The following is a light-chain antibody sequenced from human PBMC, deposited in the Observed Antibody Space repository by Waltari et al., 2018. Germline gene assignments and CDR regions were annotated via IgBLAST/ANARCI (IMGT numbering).Light chain of an antibody. Sequence: DIVLPQSPVTLSLSLGERATVSCRASQSVSRALAWYQQKPGQAPRLLIYGASTRATGIPDRFSGSGSGTDFSLTISRLEPDDFAVYYCQHYLRLPVTFGQGTTVEI. CDR3: QHYLRLPVT. V-gene: IGKV3-20*01. J-gene: IGKJ1*01. CDR1: QSVSRA. CDR2: GAS.